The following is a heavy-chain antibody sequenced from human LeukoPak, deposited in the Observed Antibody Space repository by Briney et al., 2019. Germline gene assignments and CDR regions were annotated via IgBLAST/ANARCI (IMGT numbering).Heavy chain of an antibody. J-gene: IGHJ4*02. D-gene: IGHD2-2*01. CDR1: GYTFTGYY. V-gene: IGHV1-2*02. CDR2: INPNSGGT. Sequence: ASVKVSCTASGYTFTGYYMHWVRQAPGQGLEWMGWINPNSGGTNYAQKFQGRVTMTRDTSISTAYMELSRLRSDDTAVYYCARDIVVVPAAISAVDDYWGQGTLVTVSS. CDR3: ARDIVVVPAAISAVDDY.